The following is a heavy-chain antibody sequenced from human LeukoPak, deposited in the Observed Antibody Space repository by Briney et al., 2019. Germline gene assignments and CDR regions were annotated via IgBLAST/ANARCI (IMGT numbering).Heavy chain of an antibody. V-gene: IGHV3-23*01. Sequence: PGGSLRLSCAASGFTFSSYAMSWVRQAPGKGLEWISAISDNGGSTYYADSVKGRFTISRDNSQNTLYLQMNSLRAEDTAVYYCARDGAAAGHYWGQGTLVTVSS. J-gene: IGHJ4*02. CDR3: ARDGAAAGHY. CDR1: GFTFSSYA. CDR2: ISDNGGST. D-gene: IGHD6-13*01.